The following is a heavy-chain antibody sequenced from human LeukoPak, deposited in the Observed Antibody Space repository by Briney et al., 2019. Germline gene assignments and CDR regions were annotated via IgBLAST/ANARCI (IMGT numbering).Heavy chain of an antibody. V-gene: IGHV3-15*01. CDR3: TTDDPINRS. J-gene: IGHJ4*02. CDR1: GFTFSNAW. Sequence: PGGSLRLSSAASGFTFSNAWMSWVRQAPGKGLEWVGRIKSKAVGGTTDYAAPVKGRFTVSRDDSKNTLYLQLNSLKTEDTAMYYCTTDDPINRSWGQGTLVTVSS. CDR2: IKSKAVGGTT.